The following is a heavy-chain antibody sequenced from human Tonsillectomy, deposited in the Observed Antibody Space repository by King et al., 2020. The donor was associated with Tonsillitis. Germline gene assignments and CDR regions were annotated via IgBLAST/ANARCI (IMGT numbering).Heavy chain of an antibody. CDR2: ISYDGSNK. D-gene: IGHD3-9*01. CDR1: GFTFSSYG. CDR3: AKSFLDYDILTGYYRAEYFQH. Sequence: VQLVESGGGVVQPGRSLRLSCAASGFTFSSYGMHWVRQAPGKGLEWVAVISYDGSNKYYADSVKGRFTISRDNSKNTLYLQMNSLRAEDTAVYYCAKSFLDYDILTGYYRAEYFQHWGQGTLVTVSS. V-gene: IGHV3-30*18. J-gene: IGHJ1*01.